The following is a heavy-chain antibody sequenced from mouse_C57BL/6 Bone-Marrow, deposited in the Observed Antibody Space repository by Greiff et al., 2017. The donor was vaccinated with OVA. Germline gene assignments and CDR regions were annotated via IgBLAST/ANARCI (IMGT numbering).Heavy chain of an antibody. V-gene: IGHV1-82*01. CDR1: GYAFSSSW. CDR3: ARRRLVY. CDR2: IYPGGGDT. J-gene: IGHJ2*01. Sequence: VQLQQPGPELVKPGASVKISCKASGYAFSSSWMNWVKQRPGQGLEWIGRIYPGGGDTNYNGKFQGKATLTADTSSSTAYMQLSSLTSEASAVCFSARRRLVYWGQGTTLTVSS.